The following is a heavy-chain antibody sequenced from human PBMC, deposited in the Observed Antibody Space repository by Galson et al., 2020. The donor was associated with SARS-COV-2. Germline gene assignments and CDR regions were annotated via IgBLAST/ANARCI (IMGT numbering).Heavy chain of an antibody. D-gene: IGHD3-22*01. CDR2: ISYDGGKK. CDR3: AGDYFENNNYYYGLLDY. CDR1: GFTFSYYG. Sequence: GGSLRLSCAASGFTFSYYGMHWVRQAPGKGLEWVAVISYDGGKKDYAESVKGRFTISRDNSRNTLSLQMNSLRAEDTAAYYCAGDYFENNNYYYGLLDYWGQGTLVTVSS. J-gene: IGHJ4*02. V-gene: IGHV3-30*03.